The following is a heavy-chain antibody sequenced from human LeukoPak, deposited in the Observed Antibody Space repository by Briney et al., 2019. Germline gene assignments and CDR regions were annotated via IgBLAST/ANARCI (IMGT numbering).Heavy chain of an antibody. CDR1: AYTLTELS. CDR2: FDPEDGET. CDR3: ATGLTMFRDRPVKGPGH. V-gene: IGHV1-24*01. D-gene: IGHD3-10*01. Sequence: ASVKVSCKVSAYTLTELSMHWVRQAPGKGLEWMGGFDPEDGETVYAQELQGRITMTEDTSTDTAYMELSSLRSEDTAVYYCATGLTMFRDRPVKGPGHWGQGSLVTVSS. J-gene: IGHJ4*02.